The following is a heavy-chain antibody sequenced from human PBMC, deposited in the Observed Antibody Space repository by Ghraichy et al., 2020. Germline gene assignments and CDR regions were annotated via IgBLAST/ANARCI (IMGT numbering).Heavy chain of an antibody. CDR2: ISSSSSTI. D-gene: IGHD3-16*02. Sequence: GGSLRLSCAASGFTFSSYSMNWVRQAPGKGLEWVSYISSSSSTIYYADSVKGRFTISRDNAKNSLYLQMNSLRDEDTAVYYCARDHDMITFGGVIVIRGQMGMDVWGQGTTVTVSS. V-gene: IGHV3-48*02. J-gene: IGHJ6*02. CDR1: GFTFSSYS. CDR3: ARDHDMITFGGVIVIRGQMGMDV.